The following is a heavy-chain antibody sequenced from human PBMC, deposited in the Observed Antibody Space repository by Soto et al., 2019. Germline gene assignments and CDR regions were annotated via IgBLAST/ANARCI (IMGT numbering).Heavy chain of an antibody. V-gene: IGHV5-51*01. J-gene: IGHJ6*02. D-gene: IGHD6-6*01. CDR3: ARTRSFTLGFYYDGMDV. Sequence: GESLKISCQGSGYGFASYWIGWVRQMPGKDLEWMGIIYPGDSDTRYSPSFQGQVTISADKSLRTAYLQWTSLKASDTALYYCARTRSFTLGFYYDGMDVWGQGTTVTVS. CDR1: GYGFASYW. CDR2: IYPGDSDT.